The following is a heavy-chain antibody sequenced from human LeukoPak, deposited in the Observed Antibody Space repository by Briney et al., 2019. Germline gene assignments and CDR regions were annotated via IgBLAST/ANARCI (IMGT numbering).Heavy chain of an antibody. D-gene: IGHD6-19*01. V-gene: IGHV3-48*01. Sequence: GGSLRLSCAASGFTFSSYSMNWVRQAPGKGLEWISYISFGIITIYYADSVKGRFTISRDNAKNSLYLQMNSLRAEDTAVYYCAREKAVAGTRWFDPWGQGTLVTVS. CDR3: AREKAVAGTRWFDP. J-gene: IGHJ5*01. CDR1: GFTFSSYS. CDR2: ISFGIITI.